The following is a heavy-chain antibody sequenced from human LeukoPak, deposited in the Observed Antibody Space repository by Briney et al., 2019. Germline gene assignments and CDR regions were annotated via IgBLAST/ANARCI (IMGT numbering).Heavy chain of an antibody. CDR1: GFTFSSYG. CDR3: ATGYSSGWEYFDY. Sequence: GRSLRLSCAASGFTFSSYGMHWVRQAPGKGLEWVAVISYDGSNKYYADSVKGRFTISRDNSKNTLYLQMNSLRAEDTALYYCATGYSSGWEYFDYWGQGTLVTVSS. D-gene: IGHD6-19*01. V-gene: IGHV3-30*03. J-gene: IGHJ4*02. CDR2: ISYDGSNK.